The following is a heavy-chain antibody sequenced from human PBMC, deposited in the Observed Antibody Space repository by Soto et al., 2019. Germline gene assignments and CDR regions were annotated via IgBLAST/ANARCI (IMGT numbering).Heavy chain of an antibody. CDR2: INPSGGST. J-gene: IGHJ4*02. D-gene: IGHD3-22*01. V-gene: IGHV1-46*01. Sequence: AASVKGPRKASVHTFTSYYIHCVRQAPGQRLEWMGIINPSGGSTSYAQKFQGRVTMTRDTSTSTVYMELSSLRASDTAMYYCARQIYDSDTGPNFQYYFDSWGQGTPVTVSS. CDR1: VHTFTSYY. CDR3: ARQIYDSDTGPNFQYYFDS.